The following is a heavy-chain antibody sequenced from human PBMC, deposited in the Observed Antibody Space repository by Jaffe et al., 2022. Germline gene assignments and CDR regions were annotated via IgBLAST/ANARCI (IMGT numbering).Heavy chain of an antibody. D-gene: IGHD3-22*01. CDR2: IIPIFGTA. CDR3: ARSRPIITVETYYYDSSGYYEFDY. J-gene: IGHJ4*02. V-gene: IGHV1-69*05. Sequence: QVQLVQSGAEVKKPGSSVKVSCKASGGTFSSYAISWVRQAPGQGLEWMGGIIPIFGTANYAQKFQGRVTITTDESTSTAYMELSSLRSEDTAVYYCARSRPIITVETYYYDSSGYYEFDYWGQGTLVTVSS. CDR1: GGTFSSYA.